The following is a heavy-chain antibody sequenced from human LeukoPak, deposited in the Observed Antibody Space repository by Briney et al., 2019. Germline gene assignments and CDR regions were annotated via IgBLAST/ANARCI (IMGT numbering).Heavy chain of an antibody. D-gene: IGHD3-10*01. Sequence: SETLSLTCTVSGGSISSGSYYWSWIRQPAGKGLEWIGRIYTSGSTNYNPSLKSRVTISVDTSKNQFSLKLSSVTAADTAVYYCARSARGVRKSGDNWFDPWGQGTLVTVSS. CDR1: GGSISSGSYY. J-gene: IGHJ5*02. CDR3: ARSARGVRKSGDNWFDP. V-gene: IGHV4-61*02. CDR2: IYTSGST.